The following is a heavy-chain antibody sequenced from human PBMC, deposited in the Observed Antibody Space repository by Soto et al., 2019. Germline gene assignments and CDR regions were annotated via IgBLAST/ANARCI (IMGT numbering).Heavy chain of an antibody. CDR3: ATGRDIVATITRGYFDY. J-gene: IGHJ4*02. V-gene: IGHV1-3*01. CDR1: GYTFTTYA. Sequence: GASVKVSCKASGYTFTTYAMHWVRQAPGQRLEWMGWINAGNGNTKYSQKFQGRVTITRGTSASTAYMELSSLRSEDTAVYYCATGRDIVATITRGYFDYWGQGTLVTVSS. D-gene: IGHD5-12*01. CDR2: INAGNGNT.